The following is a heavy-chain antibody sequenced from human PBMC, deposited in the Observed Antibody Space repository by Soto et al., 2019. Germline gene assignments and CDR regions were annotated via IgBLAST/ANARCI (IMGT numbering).Heavy chain of an antibody. V-gene: IGHV3-15*05. Sequence: EVQLEESGGGLVKPGGSLRLSCAASGFTFTDAWMTWVRQAPGKGLEWVGRFKSKRDGGTIDYAAPVKGRFSISRDDSKDTVHLQMNTLKTEDTAVYYCTTAYYYDVRGYYTEYFHHWGQGALVIVSS. CDR1: GFTFTDAW. D-gene: IGHD3-22*01. J-gene: IGHJ1*01. CDR2: FKSKRDGGTI. CDR3: TTAYYYDVRGYYTEYFHH.